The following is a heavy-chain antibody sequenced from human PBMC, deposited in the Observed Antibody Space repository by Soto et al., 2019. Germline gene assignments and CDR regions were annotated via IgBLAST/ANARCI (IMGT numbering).Heavy chain of an antibody. CDR3: AKNGQPPYYYYGLDV. V-gene: IGHV1-18*01. D-gene: IGHD2-8*01. Sequence: ASVKVSCEASGYTFTRYGISWVRQAPGQGLEWMGWISGYNGDTNYAQKFQDRVSMTIDTSTGTAYMELRSLTSDDTAIYYCAKNGQPPYYYYGLDVWGQGTMVTVSS. J-gene: IGHJ6*02. CDR1: GYTFTRYG. CDR2: ISGYNGDT.